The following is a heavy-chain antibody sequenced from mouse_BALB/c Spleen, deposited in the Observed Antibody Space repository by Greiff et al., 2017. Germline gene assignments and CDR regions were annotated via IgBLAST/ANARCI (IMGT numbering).Heavy chain of an antibody. J-gene: IGHJ3*01. CDR1: GYTFTSYW. CDR2: IYPSDSYT. D-gene: IGHD2-3*01. CDR3: TIDGSSFAY. V-gene: IGHV1-69*02. Sequence: VQLQQPGAELVRPGASVKLSCKASGYTFTSYWINWVKQRPGQGLEWIGNIYPSDSYTNYNQKFKDKATLTADKSSSTAYMQLSSPTSEDSAVYYCTIDGSSFAYWGQGTLVTVSA.